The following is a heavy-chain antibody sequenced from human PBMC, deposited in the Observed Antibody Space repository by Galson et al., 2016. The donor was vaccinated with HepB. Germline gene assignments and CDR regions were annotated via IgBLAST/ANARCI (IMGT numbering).Heavy chain of an antibody. J-gene: IGHJ6*02. V-gene: IGHV5-51*01. D-gene: IGHD6-13*01. CDR3: ATLIAAVGHAYYYGVDV. Sequence: QSGAEVKKPGESLKISCKGSGYSFTSYWIGWVRQMSGKGLEWMGIIYPGDSDTRYSPSLQGQVTISADKSISTAYLQWSSLKASDTAMYYCATLIAAVGHAYYYGVDVWRQGTTVTVSS. CDR1: GYSFTSYW. CDR2: IYPGDSDT.